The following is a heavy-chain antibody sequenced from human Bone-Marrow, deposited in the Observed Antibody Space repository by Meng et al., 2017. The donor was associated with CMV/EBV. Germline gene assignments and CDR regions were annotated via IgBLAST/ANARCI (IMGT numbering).Heavy chain of an antibody. D-gene: IGHD2/OR15-2a*01. CDR3: ARGRIAFDY. CDR1: GYTFTSYG. V-gene: IGHV1-18*01. J-gene: IGHJ4*02. CDR2: ISAYNGNT. Sequence: ASVKVSCKASGYTFTSYGISWVRQAPGQGLEWMGWISAYNGNTNYAQKFQGRVTMTRDTSISTAYMELSRLRSDDTAVYYCARGRIAFDYWGQGTLVTVSS.